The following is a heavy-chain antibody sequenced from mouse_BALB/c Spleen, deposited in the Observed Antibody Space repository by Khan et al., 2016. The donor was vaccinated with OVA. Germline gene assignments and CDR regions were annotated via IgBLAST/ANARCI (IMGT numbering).Heavy chain of an antibody. CDR2: IWGDGST. CDR1: GFSLTSYG. J-gene: IGHJ1*01. Sequence: QVQLKESGPGLVAPSQSLSITCTVSGFSLTSYGVSWVRQPPGKGLEWLGAIWGDGSTNFHSALRSRPTIIKDNSKNQVFLKLNSLQTDDTATYYCAKPNCNGYWCIGVWGAGTTVTVSS. V-gene: IGHV2-3*01. CDR3: AKPNCNGYWCIGV.